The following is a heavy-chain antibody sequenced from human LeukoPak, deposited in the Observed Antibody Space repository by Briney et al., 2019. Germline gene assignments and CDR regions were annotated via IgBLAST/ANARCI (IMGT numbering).Heavy chain of an antibody. CDR1: GFTFSTYW. J-gene: IGHJ4*02. CDR3: ERHRLGGLDY. CDR2: ISSDGIST. Sequence: GGSLRLSCAASGFTFSTYWMNWVRQAPGKGLVCVSRISSDGISTNYADSVKGRFTISRDNAKNTLYLQMNSLRVEDTAVYYCERHRLGGLDYWGQGALVTVSS. D-gene: IGHD3-16*01. V-gene: IGHV3-74*01.